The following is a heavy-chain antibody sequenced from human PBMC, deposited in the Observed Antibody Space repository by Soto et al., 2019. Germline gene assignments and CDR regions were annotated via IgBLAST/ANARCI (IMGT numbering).Heavy chain of an antibody. CDR3: AAAGGYYDFWSGYRGENYYYYYMDV. CDR1: GFTFTSSA. CDR2: IVVGSGNT. V-gene: IGHV1-58*02. D-gene: IGHD3-3*01. Sequence: ASVKVSCKASGFTFTSSAMQWVRQARGQRLEWIGWIVVGSGNTNYAQKFQERVTITRDMSTSTAYMELSSLRSEDTAVYYCAAAGGYYDFWSGYRGENYYYYYMDVWGKGTTVTVSS. J-gene: IGHJ6*03.